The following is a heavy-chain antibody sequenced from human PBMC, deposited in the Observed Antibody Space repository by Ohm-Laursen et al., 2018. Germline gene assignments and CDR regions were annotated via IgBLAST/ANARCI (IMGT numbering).Heavy chain of an antibody. CDR1: GYTFSSYD. V-gene: IGHV1-8*01. CDR2: MSPNSDNT. D-gene: IGHD6-13*01. CDR3: ARGHSSWYRYFQY. J-gene: IGHJ1*01. Sequence: ASVKVSCKSSGYTFSSYDINWVRQAAGQGPEWMGWMSPNSDNTGYAPKFQGRVTMARNTSISTAYLELSSLRSEDTAVYYCARGHSSWYRYFQYWGQGTLVTVSS.